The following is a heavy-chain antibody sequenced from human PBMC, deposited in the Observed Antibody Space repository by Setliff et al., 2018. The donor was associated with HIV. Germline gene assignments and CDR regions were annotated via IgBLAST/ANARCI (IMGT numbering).Heavy chain of an antibody. D-gene: IGHD1-26*01. CDR2: TRNKANSYTT. V-gene: IGHV3-72*01. J-gene: IGHJ4*02. Sequence: GSLRLSCAASGFTFSDHYMDWVRQAPGKGLEWVGRTRNKANSYTTEYYLDSVKGRFSISRDNTKNSLYLQMNSLRAEDTAVYYCVRRKEDGSYFENWGQGTLVTVSS. CDR1: GFTFSDHY. CDR3: VRRKEDGSYFEN.